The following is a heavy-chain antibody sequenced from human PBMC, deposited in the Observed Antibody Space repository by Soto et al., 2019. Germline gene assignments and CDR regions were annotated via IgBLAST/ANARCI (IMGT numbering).Heavy chain of an antibody. CDR3: ARTYYDFWSGTREEYFQH. CDR1: GYTFTSYG. V-gene: IGHV1-18*01. J-gene: IGHJ1*01. CDR2: ISAYNGNT. Sequence: QVQLVQSGAEVKKPGASVKVSCKASGYTFTSYGISWVRQAPGQGLEWMGWISAYNGNTNYAQQLQGGVTMTTDTSTSTAYRELRSLRSDDTAVYYCARTYYDFWSGTREEYFQHWGQGTLVTVSS. D-gene: IGHD3-3*01.